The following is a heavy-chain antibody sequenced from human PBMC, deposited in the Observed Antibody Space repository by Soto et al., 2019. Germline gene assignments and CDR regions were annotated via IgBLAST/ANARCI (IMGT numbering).Heavy chain of an antibody. J-gene: IGHJ4*02. Sequence: QVQLVQSGAEVKKPGASVNISCKASGYTFRNYYIHWVRQAPGQGLAWMGIINPTGGSRNYAQRFQGRVTLTMDTSTATVYMELSSLRFEDTAVYYCARDLAAGDYWGQGTLVTVSS. CDR1: GYTFRNYY. CDR3: ARDLAAGDY. CDR2: INPTGGSR. V-gene: IGHV1-46*01. D-gene: IGHD2-15*01.